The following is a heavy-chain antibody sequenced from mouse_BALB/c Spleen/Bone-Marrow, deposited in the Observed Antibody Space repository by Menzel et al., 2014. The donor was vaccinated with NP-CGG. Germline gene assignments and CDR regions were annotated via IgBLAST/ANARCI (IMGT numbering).Heavy chain of an antibody. CDR1: CYTFTDYE. Sequence: VQRGESWAELVRPGASVKLSCKALCYTFTDYEMHWVKQTPVNGLEWIGAIHPGSGNTAYNQKFKGKATLTADKSSSTAYMELSSLTSEDSAVYYCIRGNYRYSRFVYRRPGTPLTASA. V-gene: IGHV1-15*01. CDR3: IRGNYRYSRFVY. D-gene: IGHD2-14*01. CDR2: IHPGSGNT. J-gene: IGHJ3*01.